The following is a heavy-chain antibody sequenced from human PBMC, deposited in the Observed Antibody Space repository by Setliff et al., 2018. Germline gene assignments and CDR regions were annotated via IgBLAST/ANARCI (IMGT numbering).Heavy chain of an antibody. Sequence: GESLKISCKGSGYSFTSHWIGWVRQMPGKGLELMGIIYPRDSDTRYSPSFQGQVTISADKSITTAYLQWSRLKVSDSGIYYCARGRRDGYSRPFDVWGQGTMVTVSS. CDR1: GYSFTSHW. CDR2: IYPRDSDT. D-gene: IGHD2-15*01. V-gene: IGHV5-51*01. CDR3: ARGRRDGYSRPFDV. J-gene: IGHJ3*01.